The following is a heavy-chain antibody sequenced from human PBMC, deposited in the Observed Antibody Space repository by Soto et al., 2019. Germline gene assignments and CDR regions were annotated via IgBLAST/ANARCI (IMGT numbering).Heavy chain of an antibody. CDR1: GYTFTSYD. V-gene: IGHV1-8*01. J-gene: IGHJ6*02. CDR2: MNPNSGDT. Sequence: SVKVSCKASGYTFTSYDINWVRQATGQGLEWMGWMNPNSGDTGYAQKFQGRVTMTRNTSISTAYMELSSLRSEDTAVYYCARGPRITMIVVVGGGMDVWGQGTTVTVSS. D-gene: IGHD3-22*01. CDR3: ARGPRITMIVVVGGGMDV.